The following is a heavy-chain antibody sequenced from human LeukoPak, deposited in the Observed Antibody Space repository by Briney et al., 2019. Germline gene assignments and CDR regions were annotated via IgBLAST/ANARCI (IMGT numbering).Heavy chain of an antibody. CDR1: GFTFSSYE. D-gene: IGHD1-26*01. V-gene: IGHV3-48*03. CDR3: AREGGSYFDNWFDP. J-gene: IGHJ5*02. Sequence: PGGSLRLSCAASGFTFSSYEMNWVRQAPGKGLEWVSYISSSGSTIYYADSVKGRFTISRDNAKNSLYLQMNSLRAEDTAVYYCAREGGSYFDNWFDPWGQGTLVTVSS. CDR2: ISSSGSTI.